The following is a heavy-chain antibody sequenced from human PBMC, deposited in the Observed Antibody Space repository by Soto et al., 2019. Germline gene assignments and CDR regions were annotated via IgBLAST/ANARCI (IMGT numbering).Heavy chain of an antibody. D-gene: IGHD3-10*01. CDR1: GGSISSSSYY. CDR2: IYYSGST. J-gene: IGHJ6*03. Sequence: QLQLQESGPGLVKPSETLSLTCTVSGGSISSSSYYWGWIRQPPGKGLEWIGSIYYSGSTYYNPSLKSRVTISVDTSKNQFSLKLSSVTAADTAVYYCAGGTSAYYYGSGYYMDVWGKGTTVTVSS. V-gene: IGHV4-39*01. CDR3: AGGTSAYYYGSGYYMDV.